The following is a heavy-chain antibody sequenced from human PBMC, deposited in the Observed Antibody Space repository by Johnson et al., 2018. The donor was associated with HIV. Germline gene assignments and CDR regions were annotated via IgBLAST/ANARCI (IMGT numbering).Heavy chain of an antibody. Sequence: VQLVESGGGLMKPGGSLRLSCAASGLTVSNIFMSWVRQAPGKGLEWVSVIYSGGTTWYADSVKGRFTISRDNSRDTVHLQMNSLRSEDTAVYYCASRGREIVAAGILGAFDIWGQGTMVTVSS. J-gene: IGHJ3*02. D-gene: IGHD6-13*01. V-gene: IGHV3-66*03. CDR3: ASRGREIVAAGILGAFDI. CDR1: GLTVSNIF. CDR2: IYSGGTT.